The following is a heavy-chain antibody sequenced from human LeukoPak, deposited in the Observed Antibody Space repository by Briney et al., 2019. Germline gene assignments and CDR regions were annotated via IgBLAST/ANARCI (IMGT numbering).Heavy chain of an antibody. CDR1: GGSISSDY. D-gene: IGHD6-13*01. CDR2: IDSTVST. Sequence: SQTLSLTCTVSGGSISSDYWSWIRQPAGKVLEWIGRIDSTVSTNYNPSLTRRVTMSVDMSKNQFSLRLRSVTAADTAVYYCARQIASAGTAGFDFWGQGALVTVSS. V-gene: IGHV4-4*07. CDR3: ARQIASAGTAGFDF. J-gene: IGHJ4*02.